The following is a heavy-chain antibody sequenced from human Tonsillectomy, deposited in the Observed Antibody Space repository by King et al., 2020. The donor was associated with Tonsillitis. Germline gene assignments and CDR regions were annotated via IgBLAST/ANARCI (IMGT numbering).Heavy chain of an antibody. Sequence: VQLVESGAEVKKPGESLRISCNGSGYSFTSYWISWVRQMPGKGLEWMGRIDPSDSYTNYSPSFQGHVTISADKSLSTAYLQWSSLKASDTAMYYCARRSGYSSSWTGPWGQGTLVTVSS. CDR1: GYSFTSYW. CDR2: IDPSDSYT. CDR3: ARRSGYSSSWTGP. V-gene: IGHV5-10-1*03. J-gene: IGHJ5*02. D-gene: IGHD6-13*01.